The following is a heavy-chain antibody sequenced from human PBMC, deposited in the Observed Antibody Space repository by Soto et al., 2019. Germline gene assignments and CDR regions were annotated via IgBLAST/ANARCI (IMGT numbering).Heavy chain of an antibody. D-gene: IGHD5-12*01. V-gene: IGHV1-69*06. J-gene: IGHJ5*02. CDR3: ARDLRGWLQPTTGLFVP. Sequence: QVQLVQSGAEVKKPGSSVKVSCKASGGTFSSYAISWVRQAPGQGLEWMVGIIPIFGTANYAQKFQGRVTITADKSTSTAYMELSSLRSDDTAVYYCARDLRGWLQPTTGLFVPWGQGTVVTVSS. CDR1: GGTFSSYA. CDR2: IIPIFGTA.